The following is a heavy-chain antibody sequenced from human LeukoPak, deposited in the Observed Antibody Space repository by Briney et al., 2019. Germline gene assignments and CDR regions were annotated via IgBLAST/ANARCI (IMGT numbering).Heavy chain of an antibody. CDR3: ARSGYSSRWSYLDY. V-gene: IGHV1-46*01. CDR2: INPSGGST. D-gene: IGHD6-13*01. J-gene: IGHJ4*02. Sequence: ASVTVSCKASGYSSTNNYMHWVRQAPGQGLEWMGVINPSGGSTSYAQDFQGRLTMTGDTSTSTVYMELSSLRFEDTAVYYCARSGYSSRWSYLDYWGQGTLVTVSS. CDR1: GYSSTNNY.